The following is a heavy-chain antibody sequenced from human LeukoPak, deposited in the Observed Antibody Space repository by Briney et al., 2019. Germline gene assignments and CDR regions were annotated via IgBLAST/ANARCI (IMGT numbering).Heavy chain of an antibody. D-gene: IGHD3-10*01. CDR2: LNGYGTSS. V-gene: IGHV3-74*01. CDR1: GFSFSTYW. CDR3: AKVLMAGDPAGISIFDY. Sequence: GGSLRLSCAASGFSFSTYWMHWVRQAPGKGLVWVSRLNGYGTSSNYADSVKGRFTISRDNPQNTLYLQMNSLRAEDTAVYFCAKVLMAGDPAGISIFDYWGQGVLVTVSS. J-gene: IGHJ4*02.